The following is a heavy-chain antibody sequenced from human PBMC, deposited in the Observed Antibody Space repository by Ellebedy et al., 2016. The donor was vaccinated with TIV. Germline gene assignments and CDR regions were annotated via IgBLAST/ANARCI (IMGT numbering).Heavy chain of an antibody. CDR3: AVMTVG. CDR1: GFTFSSHW. J-gene: IGHJ4*02. CDR2: IKSDGTT. V-gene: IGHV3-74*01. Sequence: GGSLRLXXAASGFTFSSHWVHWVRQAPGKGLAWVSRIKSDGTTTYADSVKGRFTISRDNAKNTVYLQMNSLRVEDTAVYYCAVMTVGWGQGTLVTVYS. D-gene: IGHD3-22*01.